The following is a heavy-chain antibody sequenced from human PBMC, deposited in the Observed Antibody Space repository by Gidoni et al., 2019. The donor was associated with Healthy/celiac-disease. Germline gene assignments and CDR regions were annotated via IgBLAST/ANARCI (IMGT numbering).Heavy chain of an antibody. V-gene: IGHV4-38-2*01. D-gene: IGHD1-7*01. CDR3: ARRLELLKGPFDY. J-gene: IGHJ4*02. CDR1: GYSNSSGYY. Sequence: QVQLQESGPGLVKPSAPLSLPCAVSGYSNSSGYYWGWIRQPPGKGLEWIGSIYHSGSTYYNPSLKSRVTISVDTSKNQFSLKLSSVTAADTAVYYCARRLELLKGPFDYWGQGTLVTVSS. CDR2: IYHSGST.